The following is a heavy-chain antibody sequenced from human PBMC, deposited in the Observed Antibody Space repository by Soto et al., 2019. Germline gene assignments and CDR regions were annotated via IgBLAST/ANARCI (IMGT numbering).Heavy chain of an antibody. Sequence: GGSLRLSCAASGFTFSSYEMNWVRQAPGKGLEWVSYISSSGSTIYYADSVKGRFTISRDNAKNSLYLQMNSLRAEDTAVYYCASRLLTMVRETEFKNFDYWGQGTLVTVS. CDR3: ASRLLTMVRETEFKNFDY. CDR1: GFTFSSYE. D-gene: IGHD3-10*01. CDR2: ISSSGSTI. V-gene: IGHV3-48*03. J-gene: IGHJ4*02.